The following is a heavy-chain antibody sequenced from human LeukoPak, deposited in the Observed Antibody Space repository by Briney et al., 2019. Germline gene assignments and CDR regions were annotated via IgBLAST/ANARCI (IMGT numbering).Heavy chain of an antibody. CDR1: GFTFSNAW. CDR3: ASTGYYYDSSDSI. J-gene: IGHJ4*02. Sequence: GGSLRLSCAASGFTFSNAWMSWVRQAPGKGLEWVGRIKSKTDGGTTDYAAPVKGRFTISRDDSKNTLYLQMNSLKTEDTAVYYCASTGYYYDSSDSIWGQGTLVTVPS. V-gene: IGHV3-15*01. CDR2: IKSKTDGGTT. D-gene: IGHD3-22*01.